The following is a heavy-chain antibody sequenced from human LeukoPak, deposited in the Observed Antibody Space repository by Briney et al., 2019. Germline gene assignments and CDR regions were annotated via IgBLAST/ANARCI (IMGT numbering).Heavy chain of an antibody. V-gene: IGHV4-61*08. Sequence: PSQTLSLTCTVSGGSISSGGYYWSWIRQPPGKGLEWIGYIYYSGSTNYNPSLKSRVTISVDTSKNQFSLKLSSVTAADTAVYYCASQEMGDGYNYGFDYWGQGTLVTVSS. D-gene: IGHD5-24*01. CDR1: GGSISSGGYY. J-gene: IGHJ4*02. CDR3: ASQEMGDGYNYGFDY. CDR2: IYYSGST.